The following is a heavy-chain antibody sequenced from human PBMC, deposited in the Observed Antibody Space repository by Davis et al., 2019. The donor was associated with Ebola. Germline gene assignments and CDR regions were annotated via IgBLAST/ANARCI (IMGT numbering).Heavy chain of an antibody. J-gene: IGHJ4*02. CDR2: ISYDGSNK. CDR1: GFTFSSYA. V-gene: IGHV3-30-3*01. Sequence: GESLKISCAASGFTFSSYAMHWVRQAPGKGLEWVAVISYDGSNKYYADSVKGRFTISRDNSKNTLYLQMNSLRAEDTAVYYCAKDPRTTRLGAIFDYWGQGTLVTVSS. CDR3: AKDPRTTRLGAIFDY. D-gene: IGHD1-26*01.